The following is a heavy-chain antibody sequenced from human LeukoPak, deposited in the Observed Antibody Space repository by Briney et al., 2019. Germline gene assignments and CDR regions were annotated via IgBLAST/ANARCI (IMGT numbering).Heavy chain of an antibody. Sequence: VGSLSLSCAASGFTFSSYAMSWVRQAPGTGLKSFSVIRGSGGSTYSADSVKGRFTISRDNSKNTLYLQMNSLRAEDTAVYFCAKSQDGGRLFHFDYWGQGTLVTVSS. V-gene: IGHV3-23*01. D-gene: IGHD1-26*01. CDR3: AKSQDGGRLFHFDY. CDR1: GFTFSSYA. J-gene: IGHJ4*02. CDR2: IRGSGGST.